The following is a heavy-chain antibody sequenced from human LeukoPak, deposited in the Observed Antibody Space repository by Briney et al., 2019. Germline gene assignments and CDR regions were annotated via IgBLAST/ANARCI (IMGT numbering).Heavy chain of an antibody. Sequence: PSQTLSLTCTVSGGSISSSSYYWGWIRQPPGKGLEWIGSIYYSGSTYYNPSLKSRVTISVDTSKNQFSLKLSSVTAADTAVYYCARDGGLTGDNYWGQGTLVTVSS. J-gene: IGHJ4*02. D-gene: IGHD7-27*01. CDR1: GGSISSSSYY. V-gene: IGHV4-39*07. CDR3: ARDGGLTGDNY. CDR2: IYYSGST.